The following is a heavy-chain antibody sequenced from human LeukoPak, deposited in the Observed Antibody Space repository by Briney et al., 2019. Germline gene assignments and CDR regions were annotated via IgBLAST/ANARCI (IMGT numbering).Heavy chain of an antibody. D-gene: IGHD1-26*01. CDR3: AKRIVGAPYAFDI. CDR1: RFTFSSYA. CDR2: IGGSGGNT. V-gene: IGHV3-23*01. Sequence: GGSLRLSCAASRFTFSSYAMSWVRQAPGKGLEWVSGIGGSGGNTYYAGSVKGRFTISRDNSKSTLFLQMNSLRAEDTALYYCAKRIVGAPYAFDIWGQGTMVTVSS. J-gene: IGHJ3*02.